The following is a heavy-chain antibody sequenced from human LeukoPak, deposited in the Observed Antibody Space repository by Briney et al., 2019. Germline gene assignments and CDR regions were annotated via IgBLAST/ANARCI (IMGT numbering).Heavy chain of an antibody. V-gene: IGHV1-2*06. CDR2: INPNSGDT. D-gene: IGHD4-17*01. CDR3: AKALYGDYECSFDY. CDR1: GYTLTVYY. J-gene: IGHJ4*02. Sequence: GASVKVSCKASGYTLTVYYIHWVRQAPGQGLEWMGRINPNSGDTNFAQKFQGRVTMTRDTSISTAYMDLSGLRPDDTAVYYCAKALYGDYECSFDYWGQGTLVTVSS.